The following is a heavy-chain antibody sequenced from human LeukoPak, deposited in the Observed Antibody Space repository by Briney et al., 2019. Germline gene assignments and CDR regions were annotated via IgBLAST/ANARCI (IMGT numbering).Heavy chain of an antibody. CDR2: INTNTGNP. CDR3: AREKNYDILTGYSLAACFDP. J-gene: IGHJ5*02. V-gene: IGHV7-4-1*02. CDR1: GYTFTNYG. D-gene: IGHD3-9*01. Sequence: ASVKVSCKASGYTFTNYGINWVRQAPGQGLEWMGWINTNTGNPTYAQGFTGRFVFSLDTSVSTAYLQISSLKAEDTAVYYCAREKNYDILTGYSLAACFDPWGQGTLVTVSS.